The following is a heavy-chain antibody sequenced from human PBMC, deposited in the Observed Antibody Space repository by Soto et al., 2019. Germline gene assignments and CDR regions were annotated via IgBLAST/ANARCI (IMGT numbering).Heavy chain of an antibody. CDR1: GFTFSDYY. D-gene: IGHD5-12*01. Sequence: QVQLVESGGGLVKPGGSLRLSCAASGFTFSDYYMSWIRQAPGKGLEWVSYISSSGRTIYYADSVKGQFTISRDNANNSLSLQLNSLRAEDTAVYYCAREDGYNYSPYYYYYYGMDVWGQGTTVTVSS. CDR2: ISSSGRTI. CDR3: AREDGYNYSPYYYYYYGMDV. J-gene: IGHJ6*02. V-gene: IGHV3-11*01.